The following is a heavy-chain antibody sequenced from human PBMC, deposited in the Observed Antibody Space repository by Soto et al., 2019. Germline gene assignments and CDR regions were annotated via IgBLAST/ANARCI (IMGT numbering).Heavy chain of an antibody. J-gene: IGHJ5*02. D-gene: IGHD1-7*01. CDR3: ATGSITGTNWFDP. V-gene: IGHV3-21*01. Sequence: GGSLRLSCAASGFTFSSYSMNWVRQAPGKGLEWVSSISSSSSYIYYADSVKGRFTISRDNAKNSLYLQMNSLRAEDTAVYYCATGSITGTNWFDPWGQGTLVTVSS. CDR1: GFTFSSYS. CDR2: ISSSSSYI.